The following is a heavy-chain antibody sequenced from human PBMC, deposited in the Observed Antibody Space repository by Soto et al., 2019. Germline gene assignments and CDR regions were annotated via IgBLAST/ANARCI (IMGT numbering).Heavy chain of an antibody. V-gene: IGHV4-30-2*01. Sequence: SETLSLTCAVSGGSISSGGYSWSWIRQPPGKGLEWIGYIYHSGSTYYNPSLKSRVTISVDTSKNQFSLKLSSVTAADTAVYYCARGLLRYFDWLPRNPYYYYGMDVWGQGTTVTVSS. CDR2: IYHSGST. CDR3: ARGLLRYFDWLPRNPYYYYGMDV. D-gene: IGHD3-9*01. J-gene: IGHJ6*02. CDR1: GGSISSGGYS.